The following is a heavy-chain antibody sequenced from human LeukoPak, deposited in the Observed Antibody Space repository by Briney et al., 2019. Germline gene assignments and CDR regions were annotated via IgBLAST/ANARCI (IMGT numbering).Heavy chain of an antibody. CDR1: GFTFSSYD. J-gene: IGHJ1*01. CDR3: ARVWYSSGWYGEYFQH. Sequence: GGSLRLSCAASGFTFSSYDMHWVRQATGKGLEWVSAIGTAGDTYYPGSVKGRFTISRDNAKNSLYLQMNSLRAEDTAVYYCARVWYSSGWYGEYFQHWGQGTLVTVSS. V-gene: IGHV3-13*01. CDR2: IGTAGDT. D-gene: IGHD6-19*01.